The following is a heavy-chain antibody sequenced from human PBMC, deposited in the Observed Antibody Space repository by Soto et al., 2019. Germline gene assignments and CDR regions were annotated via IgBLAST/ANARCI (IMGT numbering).Heavy chain of an antibody. Sequence: EVQLVESGGGLVQPGGSLRLSCAASGFTFSSYEMNWVRQAPGKGLEWVSYISSSGSTIYYADSVKGRFTISRDNAKNSLYLQMNSLRAEDTAVYYCARDIARYSYDYWGQGTLVTVSS. V-gene: IGHV3-48*03. D-gene: IGHD5-18*01. J-gene: IGHJ4*02. CDR2: ISSSGSTI. CDR1: GFTFSSYE. CDR3: ARDIARYSYDY.